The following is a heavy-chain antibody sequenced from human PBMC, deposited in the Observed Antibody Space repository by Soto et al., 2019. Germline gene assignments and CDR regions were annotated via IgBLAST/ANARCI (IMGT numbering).Heavy chain of an antibody. V-gene: IGHV3-23*01. CDR1: GFTFSSYA. CDR3: AKGRGKNWNFDY. CDR2: ISGSGGTA. D-gene: IGHD1-1*01. J-gene: IGHJ4*02. Sequence: EVQLLESGGGSVQPGGSLRLSCAASGFTFSSYAMHWVRRPPGKGLEWVSSISGSGGTAYYADSVKGRFSISRDSLVNTLYLQMNSMGDEDTAVYYCAKGRGKNWNFDYWGQGTLVTVSP.